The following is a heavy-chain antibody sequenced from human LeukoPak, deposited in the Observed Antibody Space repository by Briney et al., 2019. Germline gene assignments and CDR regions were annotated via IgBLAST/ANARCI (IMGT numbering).Heavy chain of an antibody. CDR2: INHSGST. Sequence: KSSETLSLTCAVYGGSFSGYYWSWIRQPPGKGLEWIGEINHSGSTNYNPSLKSRVTISVDTSKNQFSLKLSSVTAADTAVYYCARLGITMVRGVIITHYYYYMDVWGKGTTVTISS. CDR1: GGSFSGYY. CDR3: ARLGITMVRGVIITHYYYYMDV. V-gene: IGHV4-34*01. D-gene: IGHD3-10*01. J-gene: IGHJ6*03.